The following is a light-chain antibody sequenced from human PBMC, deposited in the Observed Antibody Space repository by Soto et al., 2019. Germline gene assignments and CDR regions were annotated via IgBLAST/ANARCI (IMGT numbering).Light chain of an antibody. CDR3: HQFGDSPQT. CDR1: QSVNNNY. V-gene: IGKV3-20*01. J-gene: IGKJ1*01. CDR2: RAS. Sequence: EIVLTQSPGTLSLSPGERATLSCRASQSVNNNYVAWYQQKPGQAPRLLIFRASNKATGIPDRFTGSGSGTHFTLAISRLEPEDFAVYYCHQFGDSPQTFGQGTKVDIK.